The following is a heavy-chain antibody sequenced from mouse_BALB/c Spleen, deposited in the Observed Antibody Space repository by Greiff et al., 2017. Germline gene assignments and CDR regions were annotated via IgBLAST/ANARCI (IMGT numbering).Heavy chain of an antibody. V-gene: IGHV1-4*02. CDR3: ARPSTTATDYYAMDY. CDR1: GYTFTSYT. J-gene: IGHJ4*01. Sequence: VQLQQSAAELARPGASVKMSCKASGYTFTSYTMHWVKQRPGQGLEWIGYINPSSGYTEYNQKFKDKTTLTADKSSSTAYMQLSSLTSEDSAVYYCARPSTTATDYYAMDYWGQGTSVTVSS. CDR2: INPSSGYT. D-gene: IGHD1-2*01.